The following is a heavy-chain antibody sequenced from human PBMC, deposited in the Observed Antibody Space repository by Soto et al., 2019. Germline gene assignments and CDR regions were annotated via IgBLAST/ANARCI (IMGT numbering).Heavy chain of an antibody. D-gene: IGHD3-22*01. CDR1: GFTFSSYG. Sequence: QVQLVESGGGVVQPGRSLRLSCAASGFTFSSYGMHWVRQAPGKGLEWVAVIWYDGSNKYYADSVKGRFTISRDNSKNTLYLQMNGMRAEDTAVYYCARDIRGWLSYYYYGMAVWGQGTTVTVSS. CDR2: IWYDGSNK. CDR3: ARDIRGWLSYYYYGMAV. J-gene: IGHJ6*02. V-gene: IGHV3-33*01.